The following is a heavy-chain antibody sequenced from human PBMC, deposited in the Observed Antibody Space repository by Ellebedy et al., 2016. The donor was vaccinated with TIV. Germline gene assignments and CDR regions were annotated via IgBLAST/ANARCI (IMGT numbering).Heavy chain of an antibody. CDR2: IYNTGST. V-gene: IGHV4-59*13. D-gene: IGHD2/OR15-2a*01. CDR1: GGSISHYY. Sequence: SETLSLTXTVSGGSISHYYWNWIRQPPGKGLEWIGYIYNTGSTNYNPSLKSRVTISVDTSKNQFSLKLTSVTAADTAVYYCARESGYYSLDYFDSWGQGTLVTVSS. J-gene: IGHJ4*02. CDR3: ARESGYYSLDYFDS.